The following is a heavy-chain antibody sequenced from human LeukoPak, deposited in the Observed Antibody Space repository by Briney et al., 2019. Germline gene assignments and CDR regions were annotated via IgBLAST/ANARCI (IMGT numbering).Heavy chain of an antibody. J-gene: IGHJ4*02. CDR3: ARGLYSSTWPFDY. Sequence: ASVKVSCKASGYTFTGCYLHWVRQAPGQGLEWMGWINPNSGDTNYAQKFQGRVTMTRDTSISTAYMELSRLRSDDTAVYYCARGLYSSTWPFDYWGQGTLVTVSS. CDR1: GYTFTGCY. D-gene: IGHD6-13*01. CDR2: INPNSGDT. V-gene: IGHV1-2*02.